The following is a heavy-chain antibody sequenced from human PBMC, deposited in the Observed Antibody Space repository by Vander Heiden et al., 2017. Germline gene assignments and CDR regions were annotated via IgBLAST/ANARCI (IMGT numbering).Heavy chain of an antibody. J-gene: IGHJ4*02. V-gene: IGHV5-51*01. Sequence: EVQLVQSGAEVTKPGESLTTSCKGSGYLFLDQWIAWVRQMPGKGLEWMGMIYPGDSDTRYSPSFQGQVTISADRSISTAYLQWSSLKASDTAMYYCARRGYCTNGVCYPADTRVDYWGQGTLVTVPS. CDR2: IYPGDSDT. CDR3: ARRGYCTNGVCYPADTRVDY. D-gene: IGHD2-8*01. CDR1: GYLFLDQW.